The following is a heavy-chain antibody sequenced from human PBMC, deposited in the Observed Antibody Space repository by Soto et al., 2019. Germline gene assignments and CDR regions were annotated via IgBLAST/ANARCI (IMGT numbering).Heavy chain of an antibody. V-gene: IGHV1-2*02. D-gene: IGHD6-25*01. CDR2: INPNSGGT. Sequence: GASVKVSCKASGDTFTGYYMHWVRQAPGQGLEWMGWINPNSGGTNYAQKFQGRVTMTRDTSISTAYMELSRLRSDDTAVYYCARAASYHYGTDVWGHGPTPTPS. CDR3: ARAASYHYGTDV. J-gene: IGHJ6*01. CDR1: GDTFTGYY.